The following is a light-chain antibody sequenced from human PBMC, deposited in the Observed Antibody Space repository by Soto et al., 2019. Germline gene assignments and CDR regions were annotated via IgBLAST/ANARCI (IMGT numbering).Light chain of an antibody. CDR3: CSYAGSYTYV. V-gene: IGLV2-11*01. CDR2: DVS. Sequence: QSVLTQPPSLSGSPGQSVTISCTGTSSDVGGYNYVSWYQQHPGKAPKLMIYDVSKRPSGVPDRFSGSKSGNTASLTISGLQAEDEADYYCCSYAGSYTYVFGTGTKLPS. J-gene: IGLJ1*01. CDR1: SSDVGGYNY.